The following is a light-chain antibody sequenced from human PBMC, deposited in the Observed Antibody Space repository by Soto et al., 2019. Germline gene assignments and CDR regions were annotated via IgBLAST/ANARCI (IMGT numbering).Light chain of an antibody. CDR3: QQYNNWHPYT. Sequence: ETVMTQSPVTLSVSPGERVTISCRASQYISSNLAWYQQKPGQAHRLLIYGASTRATGFPARYNGSGYGTEFTLNIPGLQSEDFEVNYSQQYNNWHPYTFGQGKKLEIK. CDR1: QYISSN. CDR2: GAS. J-gene: IGKJ2*01. V-gene: IGKV3-15*01.